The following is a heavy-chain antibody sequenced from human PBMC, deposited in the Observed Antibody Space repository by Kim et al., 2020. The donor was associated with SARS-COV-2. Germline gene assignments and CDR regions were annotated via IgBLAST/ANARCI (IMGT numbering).Heavy chain of an antibody. D-gene: IGHD6-19*01. CDR3: ARGSHRGVVATNSAIIAVAGDY. V-gene: IGHV4-34*01. Sequence: SETLSLTCAVYGGSFSGYYWSWIRQPPGKGLEWIGEINHSGSTNYNPSLKSRVTISVDTSKNQFSLKLSSVTAADTAVYYCARGSHRGVVATNSAIIAVAGDYWGQGTLVTVSS. J-gene: IGHJ4*02. CDR2: INHSGST. CDR1: GGSFSGYY.